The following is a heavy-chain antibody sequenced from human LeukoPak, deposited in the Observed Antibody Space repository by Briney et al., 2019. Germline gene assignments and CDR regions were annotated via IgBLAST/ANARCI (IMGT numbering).Heavy chain of an antibody. D-gene: IGHD5-18*01. V-gene: IGHV3-21*01. CDR1: GFTFSSYS. J-gene: IGHJ5*02. Sequence: GGSLRLSCAASGFTFSSYSVNWVRHSPGEGLECVSSISPPSTYIYYADSVKGRFTISRDNAKNSLYLQMNSLRAEDTAVYYCTINMYDGYEGSSDTTMVRSPWGQGTLVTVSS. CDR3: TINMYDGYEGSSDTTMVRSP. CDR2: ISPPSTYI.